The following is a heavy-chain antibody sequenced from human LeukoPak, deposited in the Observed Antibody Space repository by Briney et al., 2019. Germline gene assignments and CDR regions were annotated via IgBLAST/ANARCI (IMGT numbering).Heavy chain of an antibody. CDR3: AAPGGRFLEWLLNPPFDY. CDR2: IIPIFGTA. CDR1: GGTFSSYA. Sequence: SVEVSCKASGGTFSSYAISWVRQAPGQGLEWMGGIIPIFGTANYAQKFQGRVTITADESTSTAYMELSSLRSEDTAVYYCAAPGGRFLEWLLNPPFDYWGQGTLVTVSS. J-gene: IGHJ4*02. D-gene: IGHD3-3*01. V-gene: IGHV1-69*13.